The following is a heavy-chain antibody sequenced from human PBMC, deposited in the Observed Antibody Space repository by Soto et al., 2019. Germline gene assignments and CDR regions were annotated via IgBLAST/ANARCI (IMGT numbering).Heavy chain of an antibody. CDR1: GGSISSYY. J-gene: IGHJ6*02. D-gene: IGHD1-26*01. CDR3: ARDPKMGSGSYYYYYGMDV. CDR2: IYYSGST. V-gene: IGHV4-59*01. Sequence: AETLSLTCTVSGGSISSYYWSWVRQPPGKGLEWIGYIYYSGSTNYNPSLKSRVTISVDTSKNQFSLKLSSVTAADTAVYYCARDPKMGSGSYYYYYGMDVWGQGTTVTVSS.